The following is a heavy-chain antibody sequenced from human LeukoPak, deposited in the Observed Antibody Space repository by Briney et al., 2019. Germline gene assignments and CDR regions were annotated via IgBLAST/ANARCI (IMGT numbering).Heavy chain of an antibody. CDR3: AREPDSGSYVDY. CDR1: GGSISSYY. V-gene: IGHV4-4*07. J-gene: IGHJ4*02. CDR2: IYTSGST. Sequence: SETLSLTCTVSGGSISSYYWSWILQPAGKGLECIGRIYTSGSTNYNPSLKSRVTISVDKSKNQFSLKLSSVTAAHTAVYYCAREPDSGSYVDYWGQGTLVTVSS. D-gene: IGHD1-26*01.